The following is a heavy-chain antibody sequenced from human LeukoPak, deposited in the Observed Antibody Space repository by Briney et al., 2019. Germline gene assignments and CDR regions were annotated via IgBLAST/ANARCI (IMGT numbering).Heavy chain of an antibody. J-gene: IGHJ4*02. CDR3: AKDPLWSGELSGFDY. CDR2: IRYDGSNK. D-gene: IGHD3-10*01. CDR1: GFTFSSYG. Sequence: GGSLRLSCAASGFTFSSYGMHWVRQAPGKGLEWVAFIRYDGSNKYYADSVKGRFTISRDNSKNTLYLQMNSLRAEDTAVYYCAKDPLWSGELSGFDYWGQGTLVTVSS. V-gene: IGHV3-30*02.